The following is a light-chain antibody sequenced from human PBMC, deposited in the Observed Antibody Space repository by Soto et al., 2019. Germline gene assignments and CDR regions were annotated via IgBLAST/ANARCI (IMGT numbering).Light chain of an antibody. J-gene: IGKJ5*01. CDR1: QGINTF. CDR2: AAS. V-gene: IGKV1-9*01. CDR3: QQLNSYPIT. Sequence: IQLTQSPSSLSASVGDRVTITCRASQGINTFLAWYQQKAGKAPKLLIYAASTLQSGVPSRFSGSGSGTDFTLTISSLQSEDFATYYCQQLNSYPITFCQGARLEVK.